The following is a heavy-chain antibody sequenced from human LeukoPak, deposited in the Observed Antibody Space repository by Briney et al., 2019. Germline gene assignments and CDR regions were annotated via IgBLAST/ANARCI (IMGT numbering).Heavy chain of an antibody. CDR3: ARVIAARPARRSYYYMDV. Sequence: GGSLRLSCAASGVTCSHYWMGGVRQAPGKGLEWVAKIKQDGSEKYYVDPVKGRFTISRDNAKNSLYLQMTSLRAEDTAVSHCARVIAARPARRSYYYMDVWGKGTTVTVSS. V-gene: IGHV3-7*01. D-gene: IGHD6-6*01. J-gene: IGHJ6*03. CDR2: IKQDGSEK. CDR1: GVTCSHYW.